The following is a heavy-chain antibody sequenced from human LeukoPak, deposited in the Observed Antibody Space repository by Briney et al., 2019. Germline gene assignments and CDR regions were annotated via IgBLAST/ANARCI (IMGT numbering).Heavy chain of an antibody. CDR2: ISYDGSNK. CDR1: GFTFSHYA. Sequence: GNSLRLSCAASGFTFSHYAIHWVRQAPGKGLEWVAAISYDGSNKYYADSVKGRFTISRDNSKNTLYLQMNSLSPEHTALYYCARDWKCFDYWGQGTLGTVSS. J-gene: IGHJ4*02. V-gene: IGHV3-30*04. D-gene: IGHD1-1*01. CDR3: ARDWKCFDY.